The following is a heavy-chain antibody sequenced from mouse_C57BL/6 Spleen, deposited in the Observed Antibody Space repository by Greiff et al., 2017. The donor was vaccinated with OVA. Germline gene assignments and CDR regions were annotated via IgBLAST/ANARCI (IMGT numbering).Heavy chain of an antibody. V-gene: IGHV1-54*01. CDR2: INPGSGGT. CDR3: ARSGIYYDYDY. D-gene: IGHD2-4*01. CDR1: GYAFTNYL. Sequence: QVQLQQSGAELVRPGTSVKVSCKASGYAFTNYLIEWVKQRPGQGLEWIGVINPGSGGTNYNEKFKGKATLTADKSSSTAYMQLSSLTSEDSAVYFCARSGIYYDYDYWGQGTTLTVSS. J-gene: IGHJ2*01.